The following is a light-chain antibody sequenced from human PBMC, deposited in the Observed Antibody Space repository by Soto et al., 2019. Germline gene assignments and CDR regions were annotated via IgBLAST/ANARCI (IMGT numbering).Light chain of an antibody. CDR3: QQYRLSPNT. CDR1: QSLRSRY. V-gene: IGKV3-20*01. J-gene: IGKJ5*01. Sequence: VFTQPPDTLSLSRGEAATYSKRSSQSLRSRYLAWYQQKAGQAPRLLIYGASSRATGIPDRFSGSGSGTDFTLPLCRLDPEAVAVYSWQQYRLSPNTVGQGTRLETK. CDR2: GAS.